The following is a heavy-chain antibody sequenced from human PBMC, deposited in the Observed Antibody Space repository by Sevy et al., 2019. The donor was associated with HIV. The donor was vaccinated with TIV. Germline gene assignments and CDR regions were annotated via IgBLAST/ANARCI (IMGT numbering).Heavy chain of an antibody. CDR2: ISGNDDTI. CDR3: ARDHVKDGDLGDYYYYAMDV. V-gene: IGHV3-11*01. D-gene: IGHD4-17*01. Sequence: GGSLRLSCAASGFILSDYYMTWVRQASGKGLEWVSYISGNDDTIYYADSVKGRFTISRDNTKNSLYLQMNSLRAEDTAVYYCARDHVKDGDLGDYYYYAMDVWGQGTTVTVSS. CDR1: GFILSDYY. J-gene: IGHJ6*02.